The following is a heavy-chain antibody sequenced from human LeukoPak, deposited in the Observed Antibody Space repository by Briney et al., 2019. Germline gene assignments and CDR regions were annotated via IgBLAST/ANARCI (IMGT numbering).Heavy chain of an antibody. V-gene: IGHV4-59*01. D-gene: IGHD3-3*01. CDR3: ARAFVNDFWSGYPFHYGMDV. J-gene: IGHJ6*02. CDR1: GGSISSYY. CDR2: IYYSGST. Sequence: SETLSLTCTVSGGSISSYYWSWIRQPPGKGLEWIGYIYYSGSTNYNPSLKSRVTISVDTSKNRFSLKLSSVTAADTAVYYCARAFVNDFWSGYPFHYGMDVWGQGTTVTVSS.